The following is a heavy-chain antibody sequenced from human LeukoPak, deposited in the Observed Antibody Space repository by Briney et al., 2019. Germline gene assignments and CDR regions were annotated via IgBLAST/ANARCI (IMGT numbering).Heavy chain of an antibody. CDR2: IFGNGVTT. J-gene: IGHJ5*01. CDR1: GFTLGNFG. Sequence: PGGSLRLSCAASGFTLGNFGMSWVRQAPGKGLEWVSAIFGNGVTTYYADSVKGRFIISRDNSQNRLFLQVNSLRVEDTAVYYCAKGLGEFASAPDSWGQGTLVTVSS. D-gene: IGHD6-6*01. CDR3: AKGLGEFASAPDS. V-gene: IGHV3-23*01.